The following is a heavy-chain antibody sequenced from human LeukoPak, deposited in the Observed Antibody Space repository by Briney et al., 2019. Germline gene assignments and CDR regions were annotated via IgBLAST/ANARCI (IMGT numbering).Heavy chain of an antibody. D-gene: IGHD6-13*01. Sequence: SETLSLTCKVSGGSIYSSYWTWIRQPPGKGLEWIGYVYYTGSTSYNPSLKSRVLISLDTSKDQFSLILASVTAADTAVYYCAREEGSSWSAFDYWGQGNLATVSS. V-gene: IGHV4-59*01. J-gene: IGHJ4*02. CDR1: GGSIYSSY. CDR2: VYYTGST. CDR3: AREEGSSWSAFDY.